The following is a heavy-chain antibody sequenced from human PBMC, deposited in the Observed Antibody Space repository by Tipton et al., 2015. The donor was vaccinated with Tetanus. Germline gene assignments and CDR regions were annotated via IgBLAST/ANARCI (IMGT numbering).Heavy chain of an antibody. V-gene: IGHV4-4*08. CDR3: ARVRRGATTDLDY. D-gene: IGHD5-12*01. Sequence: TLSLTCTVSGGSISSYYWGWIRQPPGKGLEWIGYIYTSGSTNYNPSLKSRVTMSLDTSKNQFSLKLSSVTAADTAVYYCARVRRGATTDLDYWGQGTLVTVSS. CDR2: IYTSGST. J-gene: IGHJ4*02. CDR1: GGSISSYY.